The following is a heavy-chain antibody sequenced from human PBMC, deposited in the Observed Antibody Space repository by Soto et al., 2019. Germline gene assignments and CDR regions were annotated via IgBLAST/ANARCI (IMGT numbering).Heavy chain of an antibody. CDR2: IKQDGSEK. J-gene: IGHJ6*03. V-gene: IGHV3-7*01. Sequence: GGSLRLSCAASGFTFSSSWMSWVRQAPGKGLEWVANIKQDGSEKYYVDSVKGRFTISRDNAKNSLYLQMNSLRAEDTAVYYCARAGWRVAGDYYYYMDVWGKGTTVTVS. CDR3: ARAGWRVAGDYYYYMDV. D-gene: IGHD6-19*01. CDR1: GFTFSSSW.